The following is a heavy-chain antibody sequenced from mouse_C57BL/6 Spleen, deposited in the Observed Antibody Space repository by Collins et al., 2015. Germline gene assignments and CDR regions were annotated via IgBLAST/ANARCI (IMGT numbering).Heavy chain of an antibody. V-gene: IGHV1-72*01. Sequence: GASVKLSCKASGYTLTSYWMHWVKQRPGRGLEWIGRIDPNSGGTKYNEKFKSKATLTVDKPSSTAYMQLSSLTSEDSAVYYCARYDYDGYYAMDYWGQGTSVTVSS. D-gene: IGHD2-4*01. CDR2: IDPNSGGT. CDR3: ARYDYDGYYAMDY. J-gene: IGHJ4*01. CDR1: GYTLTSYW.